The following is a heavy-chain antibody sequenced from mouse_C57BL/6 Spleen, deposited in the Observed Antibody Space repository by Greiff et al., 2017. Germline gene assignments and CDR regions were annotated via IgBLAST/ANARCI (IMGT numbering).Heavy chain of an antibody. Sequence: QVQLQQPGAELVKPGASVKLSCKASGYTFTSYWMHWVKQRPGQGLEWIGMIHPDRGSTNYNEKFKSKATLTVDKSSSTAYMQLSSLTSEDSAVCYCERLGDDGVGYWGQGTTLTVSA. D-gene: IGHD1-2*01. J-gene: IGHJ2*01. CDR1: GYTFTSYW. CDR2: IHPDRGST. V-gene: IGHV1-64*01. CDR3: ERLGDDGVGY.